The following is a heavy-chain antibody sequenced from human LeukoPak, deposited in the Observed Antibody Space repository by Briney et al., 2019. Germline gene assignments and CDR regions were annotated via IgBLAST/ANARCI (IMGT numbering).Heavy chain of an antibody. Sequence: GGSLRLSCAASGFTFSNYWMSWVRQAPGKGLEWVANIKQDGSEKYYVDSVKGRFTVSRDNAKNSLYLQMNSLRAEDTAVYYCAREPRVNYYDSSGYPYYYYYYYMDVWGKGTTVTVSS. V-gene: IGHV3-7*01. CDR2: IKQDGSEK. CDR3: AREPRVNYYDSSGYPYYYYYYYMDV. J-gene: IGHJ6*03. D-gene: IGHD3-22*01. CDR1: GFTFSNYW.